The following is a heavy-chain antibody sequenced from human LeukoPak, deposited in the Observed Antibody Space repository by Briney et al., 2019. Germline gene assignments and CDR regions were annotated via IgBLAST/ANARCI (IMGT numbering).Heavy chain of an antibody. V-gene: IGHV3-30-3*01. J-gene: IGHJ4*02. D-gene: IGHD6-13*01. CDR3: ARDFIAAAGTPDY. CDR2: ISYDGSNK. CDR1: GFTFSSYA. Sequence: GGSLRLSCAASGFTFSSYAMHWVRQAPGKGLEWVAVISYDGSNKYYADSVKGRFTISRDNSKNTLYLQMNSLRAEDTAVYYCARDFIAAAGTPDYWGQGTLVTVSS.